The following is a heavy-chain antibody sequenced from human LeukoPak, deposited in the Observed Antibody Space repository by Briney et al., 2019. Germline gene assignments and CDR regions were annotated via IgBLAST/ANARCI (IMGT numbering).Heavy chain of an antibody. D-gene: IGHD5-12*01. CDR3: ARGSGDSGYDPFDY. CDR1: GGSISSYY. J-gene: IGHJ4*02. CDR2: IFYSGST. Sequence: SETLSLTCTVSGGSISSYYWNWIRQPPGKGLEWIGYIFYSGSTNYNPSLKRRVTISVDTSKNQFSLKLSYVTAADTAVYYCARGSGDSGYDPFDYWGQGTLVTVSS. V-gene: IGHV4-59*01.